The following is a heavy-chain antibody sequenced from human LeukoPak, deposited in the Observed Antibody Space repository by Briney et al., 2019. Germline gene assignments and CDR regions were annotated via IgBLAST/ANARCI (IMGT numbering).Heavy chain of an antibody. D-gene: IGHD2-2*01. CDR3: ARDHSSSTLPYLEYNWFDP. V-gene: IGHV4-39*07. CDR2: IYHSGST. Sequence: SETLSLTCTVSGGSISSSSYYWGWIRQPPGKGLEWIGSIYHSGSTYYNPSLKSRVTISVDASKNQFSLKLSSVTAADTAVYYCARDHSSSTLPYLEYNWFDPWGQGTLVTVSS. J-gene: IGHJ5*02. CDR1: GGSISSSSYY.